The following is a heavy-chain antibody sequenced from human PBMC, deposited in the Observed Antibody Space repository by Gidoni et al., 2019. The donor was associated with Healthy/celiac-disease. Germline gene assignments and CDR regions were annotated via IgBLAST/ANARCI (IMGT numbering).Heavy chain of an antibody. CDR1: GSSLSTSGMC. J-gene: IGHJ4*02. CDR2: IDWDDDK. Sequence: QVTLRESGPALVKPTQTLTPTCTFSGSSLSTSGMCVSWIRQPPGKALEWLALIDWDDDKYYSTSLKTRLTISKDTSKNQVVLTMTNMDPVDTATYYCALSLVITGLFDYWGQGTLVTVSS. CDR3: ALSLVITGLFDY. D-gene: IGHD3-22*01. V-gene: IGHV2-70*01.